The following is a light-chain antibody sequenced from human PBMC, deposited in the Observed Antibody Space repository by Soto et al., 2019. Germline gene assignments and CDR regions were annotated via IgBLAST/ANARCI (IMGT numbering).Light chain of an antibody. J-gene: IGKJ5*01. CDR2: GAS. Sequence: EIEMTQSPATLSLAPGERVTLSCRASESVSTNLAWYQQKAGQAPRLLIYGASTRAAIIPARFSGSGSGTEFTLTISSLQSEDIAVYYCQQYHHWPPITFGQGTRLEI. V-gene: IGKV3-15*01. CDR1: ESVSTN. CDR3: QQYHHWPPIT.